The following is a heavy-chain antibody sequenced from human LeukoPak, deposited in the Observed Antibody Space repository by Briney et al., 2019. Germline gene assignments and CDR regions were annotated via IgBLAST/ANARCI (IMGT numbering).Heavy chain of an antibody. CDR1: GFTFSSYA. V-gene: IGHV3-23*01. Sequence: GGSLRLSCAASGFTFSSYAMSWVRQAPGEGLEWVSAISGSGGSTYYADSVKGRFTISRDNSKNTLYLQMNSLRAEDTAVYYCAEFSPPYSSSPLDYWGQGTLVTVSS. J-gene: IGHJ4*02. CDR2: ISGSGGST. D-gene: IGHD6-6*01. CDR3: AEFSPPYSSSPLDY.